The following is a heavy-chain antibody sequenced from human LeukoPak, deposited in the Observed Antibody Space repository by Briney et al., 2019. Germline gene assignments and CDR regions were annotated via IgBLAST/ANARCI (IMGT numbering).Heavy chain of an antibody. V-gene: IGHV6-1*01. CDR3: AREFVVAGGGNAFDI. CDR2: TYYRSRWFY. J-gene: IGHJ3*02. Sequence: SQTLSLTCVISGDSVSSNIAAWTWIRQSPSRGLEWLGRTYYRSRWFYEYAVSVKGRITINRDTSKNQLSLEMNSVIPEDTAVYYCAREFVVAGGGNAFDIWGQGTMVTVSS. D-gene: IGHD3-16*01. CDR1: GDSVSSNIAA.